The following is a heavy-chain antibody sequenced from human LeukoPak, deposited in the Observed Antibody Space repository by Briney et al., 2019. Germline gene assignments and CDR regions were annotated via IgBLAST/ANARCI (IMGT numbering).Heavy chain of an antibody. D-gene: IGHD4-17*01. CDR2: FDPGMAET. V-gene: IGHV1-24*01. CDR3: APGHEYGLLDY. J-gene: IGHJ4*02. CDR1: GYSLNELT. Sequence: ASVKVSCKVSGYSLNELTMHWVRHAPGKGLEWMGGFDPGMAETIYAEKFQGRITMTEDTSTDTAYMELSSLRSEDTAVYYCAPGHEYGLLDYWGQGTLVTVSS.